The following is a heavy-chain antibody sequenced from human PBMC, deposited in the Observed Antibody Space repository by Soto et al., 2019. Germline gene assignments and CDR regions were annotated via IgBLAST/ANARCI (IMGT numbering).Heavy chain of an antibody. D-gene: IGHD6-6*01. V-gene: IGHV1-2*02. J-gene: IGHJ3*02. CDR1: GYTFTGNY. CDR3: ARDGDSSSPFDI. CDR2: INPNSGGK. Sequence: QVQLVQSGAEVKKPGASVKVSCKASGYTFTGNYMHWVRQAPGQGLEWMGWINPNSGGKNYAQKFQGRVPVTRDTSISTPYMELSRLRSDDTAVYYCARDGDSSSPFDIWGQGTMVTVSS.